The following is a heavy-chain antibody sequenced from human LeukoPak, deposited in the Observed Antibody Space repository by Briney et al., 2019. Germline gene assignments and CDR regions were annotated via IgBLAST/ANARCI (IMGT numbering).Heavy chain of an antibody. CDR3: ARQVVAATPDAFDI. D-gene: IGHD2-15*01. Sequence: GEFLKISCKGFAYSFTNYWLGWGRQMPGKSLGWMGIIYPGDSDTRYSPSFQGQVTIPADKSISTAYLQWSSLKASDTAMYYCARQVVAATPDAFDIWGQGTMVTVSS. J-gene: IGHJ3*02. CDR1: AYSFTNYW. V-gene: IGHV5-51*01. CDR2: IYPGDSDT.